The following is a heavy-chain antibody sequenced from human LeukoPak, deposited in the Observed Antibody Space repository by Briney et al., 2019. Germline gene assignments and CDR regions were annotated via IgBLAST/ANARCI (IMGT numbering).Heavy chain of an antibody. CDR1: GFTFSSFA. J-gene: IGHJ6*02. D-gene: IGHD4-17*01. Sequence: PGGSLRLSCAASGFTFSSFAMAWVRQAPGKGLEWVSLISGSGDSRYYADSVKGRFTISRDNAKNTLWLQMNSLRAEDTAVYYCAKGVTTVRIYYHGMDVWGQGTTVTVSS. CDR3: AKGVTTVRIYYHGMDV. CDR2: ISGSGDSR. V-gene: IGHV3-23*01.